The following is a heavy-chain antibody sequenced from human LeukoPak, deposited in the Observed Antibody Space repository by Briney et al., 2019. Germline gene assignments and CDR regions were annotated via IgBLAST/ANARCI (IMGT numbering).Heavy chain of an antibody. CDR2: IYWDDDK. J-gene: IGHJ3*02. CDR3: AHIRYCGGDCYPLDAFDI. Sequence: SGPTLVKPTQTLTLTCTFSGFSLSTSGVGVGWIRQPPGKALEWLALIYWDDDKRYSPSLKSRLTITKDTSKNQVVSTMTNMDPVDTATYYCAHIRYCGGDCYPLDAFDIWGQGKMVTVSS. D-gene: IGHD2-21*02. CDR1: GFSLSTSGVG. V-gene: IGHV2-5*02.